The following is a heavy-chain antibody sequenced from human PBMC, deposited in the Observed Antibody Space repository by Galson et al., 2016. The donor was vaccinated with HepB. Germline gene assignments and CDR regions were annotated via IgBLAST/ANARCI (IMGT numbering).Heavy chain of an antibody. D-gene: IGHD3-9*01. CDR1: GFTFSRYA. J-gene: IGHJ5*01. Sequence: SLRLSCAASGFTFSRYAMHWVRQAPGKGLEWVAVMSYTGSDKYYGASVKGRFAISRDNSKNTLYLQMSSLRTEDTAVYYCARAGNYQKRYFDSWGQGTQVTVSS. CDR2: MSYTGSDK. V-gene: IGHV3-30*09. CDR3: ARAGNYQKRYFDS.